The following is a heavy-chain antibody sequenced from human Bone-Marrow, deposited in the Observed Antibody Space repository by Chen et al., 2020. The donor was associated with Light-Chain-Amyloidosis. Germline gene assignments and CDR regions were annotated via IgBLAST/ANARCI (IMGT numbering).Heavy chain of an antibody. J-gene: IGHJ4*02. Sequence: QVQLVESGGGVLQPGTSLRLSCVASGFAFSSYGMHWVHQAPGKGLEWVAIISADADTKNYGDSVKGRFTISRDNSKNTLYLQMSSLRPEDTAVYYCVRVGADDYTWGTPYFDYWGQGTLVTVSS. V-gene: IGHV3-30*03. CDR2: ISADADTK. CDR3: VRVGADDYTWGTPYFDY. D-gene: IGHD3-16*01. CDR1: GFAFSSYG.